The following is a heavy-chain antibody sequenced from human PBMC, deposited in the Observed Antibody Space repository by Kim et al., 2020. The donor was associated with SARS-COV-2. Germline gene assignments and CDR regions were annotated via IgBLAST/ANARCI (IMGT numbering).Heavy chain of an antibody. J-gene: IGHJ5*02. CDR3: AKAQPLSSGGYVLET. CDR2: DPGGGGRT. Sequence: GGSLRLSCGASGFTFNNFAMSWVRQAPGKGLEWVSTDPGGGGRTFYADSVKGRFTISRDNSKNTLFLHMNSVRAEDTAVYYCAKAQPLSSGGYVLETWGQGTLGTLSS. CDR1: GFTFNNFA. V-gene: IGHV3-23*01. D-gene: IGHD6-19*01.